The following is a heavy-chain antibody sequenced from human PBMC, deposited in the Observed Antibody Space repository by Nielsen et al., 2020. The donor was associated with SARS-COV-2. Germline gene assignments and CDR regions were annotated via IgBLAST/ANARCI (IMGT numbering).Heavy chain of an antibody. J-gene: IGHJ4*02. CDR2: ISYDGSNK. D-gene: IGHD2-21*02. CDR3: AKGDHPRVTYYFDY. Sequence: GESLKISCAASGFTFSSYAMSWVRQAPGKGLEWVAVISYDGSNKYYADSVKGRSTISRDNSKNTLYLQMNSLRAEDTAVYYCAKGDHPRVTYYFDYWGQGTLVTISS. V-gene: IGHV3-30*18. CDR1: GFTFSSYA.